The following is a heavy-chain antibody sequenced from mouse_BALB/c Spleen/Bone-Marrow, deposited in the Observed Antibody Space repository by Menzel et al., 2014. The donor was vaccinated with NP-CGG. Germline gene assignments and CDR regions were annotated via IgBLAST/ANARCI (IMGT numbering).Heavy chain of an antibody. CDR3: ARGDGYAMDY. V-gene: IGHV14-1*02. CDR1: GFNIKDYY. Sequence: VQLQQSGAEIVRPGALVKLSCKASGFNIKDYYMQWVTQRPEQGLEWIGWIDPENGNTIYDPKFQGKASITADTSSNTAYLQLSSLTSEDTAVYYCARGDGYAMDYWGQGTSVTVSS. J-gene: IGHJ4*01. CDR2: IDPENGNT.